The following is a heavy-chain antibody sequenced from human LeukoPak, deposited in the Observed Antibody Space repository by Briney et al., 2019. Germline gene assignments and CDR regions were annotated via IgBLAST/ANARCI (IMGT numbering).Heavy chain of an antibody. J-gene: IGHJ4*02. Sequence: GGSLRLSCAASGFTFSSYGMSWVRQAPGKGLEWVSAISGSGGSTYYADSVKGRFTISRDNSKNTLYLQMNSLRAEDTAVYYCAKDRSSGYYPFKFTFDYWGQGTLVTVSS. CDR2: ISGSGGST. CDR1: GFTFSSYG. D-gene: IGHD3-22*01. V-gene: IGHV3-23*01. CDR3: AKDRSSGYYPFKFTFDY.